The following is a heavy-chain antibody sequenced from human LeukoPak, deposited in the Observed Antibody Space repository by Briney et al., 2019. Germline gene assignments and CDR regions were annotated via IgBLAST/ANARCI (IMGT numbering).Heavy chain of an antibody. Sequence: GGSLRLSCAASGFTFSTYGMSWVRQAPGKGLEWVSAISGSGGSTYYADSVKGRFTISRDNSKNTLYLQMNSLRAEDTAVYYCAAVDLDTASPWGQGTLVTVSS. D-gene: IGHD5-18*01. CDR3: AAVDLDTASP. V-gene: IGHV3-23*01. CDR1: GFTFSTYG. CDR2: ISGSGGST. J-gene: IGHJ5*02.